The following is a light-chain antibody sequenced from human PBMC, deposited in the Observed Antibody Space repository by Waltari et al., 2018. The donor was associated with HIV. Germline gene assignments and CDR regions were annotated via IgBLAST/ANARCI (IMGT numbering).Light chain of an antibody. CDR3: QHYGRSPPYT. CDR1: QSITNTD. CDR2: SAS. J-gene: IGKJ2*01. V-gene: IGKV3-20*01. Sequence: EVVFTQSPGTLTSSPGETIILSSRPSQSITNTDLAWYQQRPGQTPKLLIYSASRRAAGIPERFSGSGSETDFTLTISRLEPDDFAVYYCQHYGRSPPYTFGQGTKLE.